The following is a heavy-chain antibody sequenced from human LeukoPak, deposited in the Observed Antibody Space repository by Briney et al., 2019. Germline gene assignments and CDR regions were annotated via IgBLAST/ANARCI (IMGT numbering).Heavy chain of an antibody. CDR2: ISGSGGST. Sequence: GGSLRLSCAASGFTFSSYAMSWVRQAPGKGLEWVSAISGSGGSTYYADSVKGRFTISGDNSKNTLYLQMNSLRAEDTAVYYCARAQYSSSREIAVYYFDYWGQGTLVTVSS. CDR3: ARAQYSSSREIAVYYFDY. V-gene: IGHV3-23*01. CDR1: GFTFSSYA. J-gene: IGHJ4*02. D-gene: IGHD6-6*01.